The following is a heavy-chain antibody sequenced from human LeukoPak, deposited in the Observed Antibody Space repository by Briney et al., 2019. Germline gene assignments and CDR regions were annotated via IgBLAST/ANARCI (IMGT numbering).Heavy chain of an antibody. J-gene: IGHJ4*02. CDR2: INPNSGGT. CDR1: GYTFTSYD. Sequence: ASVKVSCKASGYTFTSYDISWVRQATGQGLEWMGWINPNSGGTNYAQKFQGRVTMTRDTSISTAYMELGRLRSDDTAVYYCARVGSRYSGYDAFDYWGQGTLVTVSS. D-gene: IGHD5-12*01. CDR3: ARVGSRYSGYDAFDY. V-gene: IGHV1-2*02.